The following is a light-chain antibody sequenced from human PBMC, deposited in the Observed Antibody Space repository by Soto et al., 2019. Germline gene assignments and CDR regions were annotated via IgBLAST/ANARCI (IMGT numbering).Light chain of an antibody. J-gene: IGLJ1*01. CDR3: CSYTNSDTRV. CDR1: ISDIGAYDH. V-gene: IGLV2-14*01. Sequence: QSALTQPASLSGSPGQSIAISCTGTISDIGAYDHVSWYQHHPGKAPKLIISEVNNRPSGVSTRFSGSKSDCTASLTISGLQAEDEADYYCCSYTNSDTRVFGTGTKVTVL. CDR2: EVN.